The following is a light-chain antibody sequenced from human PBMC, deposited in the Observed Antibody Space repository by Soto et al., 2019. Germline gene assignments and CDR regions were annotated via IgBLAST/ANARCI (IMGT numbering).Light chain of an antibody. CDR1: QTVSSN. CDR3: QQYNDWPPFT. Sequence: EIDMTQSPATLSVSPGERATISCRASQTVSSNLAWYQQKPGQAPRLLIHGASTRAAGIPARFSGSGSGTEFTLTISSLQSEDFAVYYCQQYNDWPPFTVGPGTRVDIK. CDR2: GAS. J-gene: IGKJ3*01. V-gene: IGKV3-15*01.